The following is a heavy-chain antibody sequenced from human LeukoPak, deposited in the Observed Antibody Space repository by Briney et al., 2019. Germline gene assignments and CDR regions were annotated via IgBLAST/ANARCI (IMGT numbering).Heavy chain of an antibody. Sequence: GGSLRRYCAASGFTFSSYAMIWVRHAPGQGLEWVSALSGSGGSTYYADSGKGRFTISRDNSKNTLYLQMNSLRAEDTAVYYCAKGSSSGWYDFDNWGQGTLVTVSS. V-gene: IGHV3-23*01. CDR3: AKGSSSGWYDFDN. J-gene: IGHJ4*02. CDR2: LSGSGGST. D-gene: IGHD6-19*01. CDR1: GFTFSSYA.